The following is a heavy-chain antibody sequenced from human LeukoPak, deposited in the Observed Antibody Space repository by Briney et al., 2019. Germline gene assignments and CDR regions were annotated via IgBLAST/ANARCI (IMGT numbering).Heavy chain of an antibody. CDR1: GFTFSSYA. D-gene: IGHD3-22*01. CDR3: AKGSYYDSSGSFYFAY. Sequence: PGGSLRLSCAASGFTFSSYAMSWVRQAPGKGLEWVSGISGSGDNTYYADSVKGRFTISRDNSKNTLYVQVKSLGTEDTAAYYCAKGSYYDSSGSFYFAYWGQETLVTVSS. J-gene: IGHJ4*02. CDR2: ISGSGDNT. V-gene: IGHV3-23*01.